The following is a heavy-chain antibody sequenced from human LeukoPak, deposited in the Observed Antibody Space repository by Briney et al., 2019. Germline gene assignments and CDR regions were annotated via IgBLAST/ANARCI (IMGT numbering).Heavy chain of an antibody. CDR3: ARGHREWALGVSYSGDALDI. CDR1: GGAFSSYA. V-gene: IGHV1-69*01. J-gene: IGHJ3*02. D-gene: IGHD1-26*01. CDR2: IIPIFGTA. Sequence: GSSVKVSCKASGGAFSSYAISWVRQAPGQGLEWLGGIIPIFGTANYAQKFQGRVTITADESTSTAYMELSSLRSEATAVYYCARGHREWALGVSYSGDALDIWGQGTMVTFSS.